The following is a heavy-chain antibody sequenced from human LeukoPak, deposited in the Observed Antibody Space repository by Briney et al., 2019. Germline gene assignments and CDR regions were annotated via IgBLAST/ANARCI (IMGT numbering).Heavy chain of an antibody. CDR1: GYSISSRYY. CDR3: ARDPTYYYDSSGSPTDY. V-gene: IGHV4-38-2*02. Sequence: SETLSLTCTVSGYSISSRYYWGWIRQPPGKGLEWIGSIYHSGSTYYNPSLKSRVTISVDTSKNQFSLKLSSVTAADTAVYYCARDPTYYYDSSGSPTDYWGQGTLVTVSS. J-gene: IGHJ4*02. CDR2: IYHSGST. D-gene: IGHD3-22*01.